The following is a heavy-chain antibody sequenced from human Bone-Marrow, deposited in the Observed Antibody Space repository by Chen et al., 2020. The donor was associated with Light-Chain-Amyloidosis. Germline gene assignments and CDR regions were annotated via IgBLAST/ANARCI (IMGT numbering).Heavy chain of an antibody. Sequence: GTEVKKPGPSVKVSCKASGGTFSSYALNWVRQAPGQGLEWMAEIIPVIGTIRYAPDFQGRVTVTTDESMSTAYMELSSLRSEDTAVYYCATARLQAGTYTCYHSYYMHVWGTGTTVIVSS. J-gene: IGHJ6*03. V-gene: IGHV1-69*05. CDR3: ATARLQAGTYTCYHSYYMHV. CDR1: GGTFSSYA. CDR2: IIPVIGTI. D-gene: IGHD1-26*01.